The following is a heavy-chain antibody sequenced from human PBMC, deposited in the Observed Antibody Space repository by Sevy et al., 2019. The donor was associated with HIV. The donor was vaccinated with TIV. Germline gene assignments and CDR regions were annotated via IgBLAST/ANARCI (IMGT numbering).Heavy chain of an antibody. D-gene: IGHD2-2*01. J-gene: IGHJ5*02. V-gene: IGHV4-34*01. Sequence: SETLSLTCAVHDGSFSGYYWNWIRQLPGKGLEWIGEINESGITYYNPSLKSRVAISVDTSKKQFSLKLNSVTAADTALYFCARSPPVVVVPGAPSWFDPWGQGTLDTVSS. CDR2: INESGIT. CDR1: DGSFSGYY. CDR3: ARSPPVVVVPGAPSWFDP.